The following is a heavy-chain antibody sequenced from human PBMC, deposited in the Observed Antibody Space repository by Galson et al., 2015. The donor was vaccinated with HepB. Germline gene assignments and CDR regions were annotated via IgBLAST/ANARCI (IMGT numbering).Heavy chain of an antibody. D-gene: IGHD1-26*01. Sequence: SLRLSCAASGFTFSRYSMNWVRQAPGKGLEWVSSISSSSSYFYYADSVKGRFTVSRDNAKNPLYLQMNSVRAEDTAVYYCARDPLLDYGLDVWGQGTTVTVSS. CDR2: ISSSSSYF. J-gene: IGHJ6*02. CDR1: GFTFSRYS. CDR3: ARDPLLDYGLDV. V-gene: IGHV3-21*01.